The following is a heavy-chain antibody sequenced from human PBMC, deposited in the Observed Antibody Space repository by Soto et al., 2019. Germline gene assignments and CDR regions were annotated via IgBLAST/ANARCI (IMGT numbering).Heavy chain of an antibody. CDR3: GKVLVGATGHTDSDS. CDR2: INHSGST. CDR1: GGSFSGYY. V-gene: IGHV4-34*01. J-gene: IGHJ4*02. Sequence: PSETLSLTCAVYGGSFSGYYWSWIRQPPGKGLEWIGEINHSGSTNYNPSLKRRVTISVDTSKNQFSLKLTSVTAADTALYYCGKVLVGATGHTDSDSWGPGTLVTVSS. D-gene: IGHD2-15*01.